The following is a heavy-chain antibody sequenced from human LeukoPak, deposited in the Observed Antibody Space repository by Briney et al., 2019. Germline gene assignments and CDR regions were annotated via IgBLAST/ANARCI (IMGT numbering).Heavy chain of an antibody. Sequence: QTGVSLRFSCAASGFTLSSFWMSWVRQAPGKGLKWVANIKQDGSKIHYVDSVKGRFTISRDNAKSSLLLQMNSLRVEDTAVYYCARARGRDGYNRDAFDIWGQGTMVTVSS. V-gene: IGHV3-7*01. D-gene: IGHD5-24*01. CDR3: ARARGRDGYNRDAFDI. J-gene: IGHJ3*02. CDR1: GFTLSSFW. CDR2: IKQDGSKI.